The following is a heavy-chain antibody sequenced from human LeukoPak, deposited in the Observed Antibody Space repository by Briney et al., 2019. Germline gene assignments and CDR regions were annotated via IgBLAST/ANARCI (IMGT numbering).Heavy chain of an antibody. CDR2: ISGSGGGT. V-gene: IGHV3-23*01. CDR3: AKDGGLWVSAHWGDS. Sequence: PGGSLRLSCAASGFIFSSYGMSWVRQAPGKGLEWVSRISGSGGGTHYADSVKGRFTISRDNSKNTLYLQMNSLRAEDTAVYYCAKDGGLWVSAHWGDSWGRGTLVTVSS. J-gene: IGHJ4*02. CDR1: GFIFSSYG. D-gene: IGHD7-27*01.